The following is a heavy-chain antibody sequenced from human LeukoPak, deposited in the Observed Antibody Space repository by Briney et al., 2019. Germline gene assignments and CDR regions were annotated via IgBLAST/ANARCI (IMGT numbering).Heavy chain of an antibody. CDR3: ANLKRGYSYGYPYYYYYMDV. V-gene: IGHV4-59*12. Sequence: PSETLSLTCTVSGGSISSYYWSWIRQPPGKGLEWIGSIYYSGSTNYNPSLKSRVTISVDTSKNQFSLKLSSVTAADTAVYYCANLKRGYSYGYPYYYYYMDVWGKGTTVTVSS. J-gene: IGHJ6*03. CDR1: GGSISSYY. D-gene: IGHD5-18*01. CDR2: IYYSGST.